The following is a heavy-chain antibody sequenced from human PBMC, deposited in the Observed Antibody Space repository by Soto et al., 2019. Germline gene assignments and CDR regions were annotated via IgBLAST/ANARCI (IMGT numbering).Heavy chain of an antibody. CDR1: GFTFSSYA. J-gene: IGHJ6*02. CDR2: ISYDGSNK. CDR3: ARGILADIVVVPAALVV. Sequence: GGSLRLSCAASGFTFSSYAMHWVRQAPGKGLEWVAVISYDGSNKYYADSVKGRFTISRDNSKNTLYLQMNSLRAEDTAVYYCARGILADIVVVPAALVVWGQGTTVTVSS. D-gene: IGHD2-2*01. V-gene: IGHV3-30-3*01.